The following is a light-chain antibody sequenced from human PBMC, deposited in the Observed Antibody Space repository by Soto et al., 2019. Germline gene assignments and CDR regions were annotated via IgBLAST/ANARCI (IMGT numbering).Light chain of an antibody. CDR1: QSIRSY. CDR2: DAS. J-gene: IGKJ3*01. CDR3: QQYGGSLT. Sequence: EIVLTQSPATLSLSPGERATLSCGASQSIRSYLAWYQQKPGLAPRLLIYDASSRATGIPDRFSGSGSGTDFTLTISRLEPEDFAVYYCQQYGGSLTFGPGTQVDIK. V-gene: IGKV3D-20*01.